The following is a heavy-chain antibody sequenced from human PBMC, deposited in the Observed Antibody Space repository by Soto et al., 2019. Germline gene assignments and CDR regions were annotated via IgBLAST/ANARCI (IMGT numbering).Heavy chain of an antibody. D-gene: IGHD3-16*01. J-gene: IGHJ6*02. Sequence: ASVKVSCKASGYTFTSDYMHWVRQAPGQGLEWMARINPSGGSTIYSQKFQDRLTVTRDTSTSTVYMELSSLRSEDTAVYYCARDAVLWISGYYGMDVWGQGTTVTVSS. CDR3: ARDAVLWISGYYGMDV. V-gene: IGHV1-46*01. CDR1: GYTFTSDY. CDR2: INPSGGST.